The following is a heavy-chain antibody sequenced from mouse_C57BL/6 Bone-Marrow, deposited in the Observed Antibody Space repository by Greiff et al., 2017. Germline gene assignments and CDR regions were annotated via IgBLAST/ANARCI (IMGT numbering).Heavy chain of an antibody. V-gene: IGHV5-4*03. CDR2: ISDGGSYT. D-gene: IGHD4-1*01. J-gene: IGHJ3*01. CDR1: GFTFSSYA. Sequence: EVKLVESGGGLVKPGGSLKLSCAASGFTFSSYAMSWVRQTPEKRLEWVATISDGGSYTYYPDNVKGRFTISRDNAKNNLYLQMSHLKSEDTAMYNCARAPLLLGAWFAYWGQGTLVTVSA. CDR3: ARAPLLLGAWFAY.